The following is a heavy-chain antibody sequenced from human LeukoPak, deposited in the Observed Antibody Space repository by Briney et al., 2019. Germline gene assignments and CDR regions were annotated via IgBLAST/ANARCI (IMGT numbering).Heavy chain of an antibody. CDR3: ARQSYYYGSGSYYEQDY. V-gene: IGHV5-10-1*01. CDR2: IDPSDSYT. D-gene: IGHD3-10*01. J-gene: IGHJ4*02. CDR1: GYSFTSYW. Sequence: GESLRISCKGSGYSFTSYWISWVRQMPGKGLEWMGRIDPSDSYTNYSPPFQGHVTISADKSISTAYLQWSSLKASDTAMYYCARQSYYYGSGSYYEQDYWGQGTLVTVSS.